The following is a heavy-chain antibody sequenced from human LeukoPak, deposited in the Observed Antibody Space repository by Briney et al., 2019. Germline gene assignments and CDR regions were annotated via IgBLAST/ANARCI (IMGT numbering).Heavy chain of an antibody. CDR3: ARGPQRGAAANYYGMDV. J-gene: IGHJ6*02. V-gene: IGHV3-74*01. CDR1: GFTLSNYW. CDR2: INSDGSST. Sequence: QPGGSLRLSCAASGFTLSNYWMHWVRQAPGKGLVWVSRINSDGSSTSHADSVKGRFTISRDNAKSTLYLQMNSLRSEDTAVYYCARGPQRGAAANYYGMDVWGQGTTVTVSS. D-gene: IGHD2-2*01.